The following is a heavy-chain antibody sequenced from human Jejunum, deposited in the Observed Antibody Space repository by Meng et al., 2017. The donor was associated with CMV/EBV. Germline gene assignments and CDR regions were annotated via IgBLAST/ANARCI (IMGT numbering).Heavy chain of an antibody. Sequence: GFTFSGDWMRWVRQAQGKGLMLVSRINGDGTSSGYADSVKGRFTISRDNANNMLYLQLDSLRAEDTAVYYCVTNVYCSGGGCRNYWGQGTLVTVSS. CDR3: VTNVYCSGGGCRNY. J-gene: IGHJ4*02. D-gene: IGHD2-15*01. CDR1: GFTFSGDW. V-gene: IGHV3-74*01. CDR2: INGDGTSS.